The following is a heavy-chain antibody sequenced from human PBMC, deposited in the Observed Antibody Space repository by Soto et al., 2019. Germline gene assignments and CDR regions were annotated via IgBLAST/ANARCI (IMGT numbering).Heavy chain of an antibody. D-gene: IGHD3-10*02. CDR3: ARDVRCSLDS. J-gene: IGHJ4*02. V-gene: IGHV3-7*03. CDR1: GFICRNDY. CDR2: TNKDGSEA. Sequence: GGSLRLSCVASGFICRNDYMSWFRQAPGKGLEWVTKTNKDGSEAYYVVSLGCRFTISKDNAKNLLFLEMKSLRVDHTAVYYCARDVRCSLDSWGRGTLVTVSS.